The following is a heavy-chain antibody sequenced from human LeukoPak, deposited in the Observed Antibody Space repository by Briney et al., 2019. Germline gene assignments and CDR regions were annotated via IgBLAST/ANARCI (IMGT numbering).Heavy chain of an antibody. CDR3: ARLGGPRYYYDSSGYYGEGVDY. CDR1: GGSISSYY. D-gene: IGHD3-22*01. Sequence: PSETLSLTCTVSGGSISSYYWSWIRQPPGKGLEWIGYIYYSGSTYYNPSLKSRVTISVDTSKNQFSLKLSSVTAADTAVYYCARLGGPRYYYDSSGYYGEGVDYWGQGTLVTVSS. J-gene: IGHJ4*02. V-gene: IGHV4-59*08. CDR2: IYYSGST.